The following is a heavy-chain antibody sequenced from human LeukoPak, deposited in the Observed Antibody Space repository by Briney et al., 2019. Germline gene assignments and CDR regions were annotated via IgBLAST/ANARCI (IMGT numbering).Heavy chain of an antibody. V-gene: IGHV4-4*07. CDR1: GGSINRYY. D-gene: IGHD6-13*01. Sequence: SDPLTLTCTVCGGSINRYYGIWLRQPAGKGLEWIGRFYTSGSTNYNPTLKSRVPMPVDTSKNQFSLKMSSVTAADTGVYYCARASSWWVDYWGQGTPVTVSS. CDR3: ARASSWWVDY. CDR2: FYTSGST. J-gene: IGHJ4*02.